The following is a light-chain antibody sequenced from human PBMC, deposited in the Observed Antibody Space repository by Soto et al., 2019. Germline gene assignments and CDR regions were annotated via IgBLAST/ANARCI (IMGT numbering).Light chain of an antibody. Sequence: EIVMTQSPVTLSVSPWGRASLSCRASQTVGASLAWYQQKPGQAPRLLFYRISTRATGIPARFSGSGSGTEFTLTINSLQSEDFAVYYCQQHYQWPITFGQGTRLEIK. CDR1: QTVGAS. CDR3: QQHYQWPIT. J-gene: IGKJ5*01. CDR2: RIS. V-gene: IGKV3D-15*01.